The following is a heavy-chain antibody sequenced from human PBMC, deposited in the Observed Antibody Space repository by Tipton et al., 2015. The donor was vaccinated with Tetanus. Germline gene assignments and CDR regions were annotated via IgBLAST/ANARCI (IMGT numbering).Heavy chain of an antibody. CDR2: IDPNSGGT. V-gene: IGHV1-2*02. D-gene: IGHD3-22*01. CDR1: GYTFTGYY. Sequence: QLVQSGAEVKKPGASVKVSCKASGYTFTGYYIYWVRQAPGQGLEWMGWIDPNSGGTVYAQKFQGMVTMTRDTSISTAYMELRSLRSDDPAVYYCARDRGDYIYYGMDVWGPGTTVTVS. J-gene: IGHJ6*02. CDR3: ARDRGDYIYYGMDV.